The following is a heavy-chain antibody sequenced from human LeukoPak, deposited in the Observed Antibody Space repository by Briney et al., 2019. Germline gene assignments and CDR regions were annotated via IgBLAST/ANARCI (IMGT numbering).Heavy chain of an antibody. D-gene: IGHD3-16*01. Sequence: SVKVSCKASGGTFSSYAISWVRQAPGQGLEWMGGIIPIFGTANYAQKFQGRVTITADESTSTAYMELSSLRSEDTAVYYCARGVEGGNWFDPWGQGTLVTVSS. CDR1: GGTFSSYA. CDR3: ARGVEGGNWFDP. J-gene: IGHJ5*02. V-gene: IGHV1-69*13. CDR2: IIPIFGTA.